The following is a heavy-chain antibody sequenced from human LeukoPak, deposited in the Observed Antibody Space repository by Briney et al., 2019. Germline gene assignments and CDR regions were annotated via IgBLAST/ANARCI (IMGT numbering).Heavy chain of an antibody. Sequence: ASVTVSLKASVGTLRSYAISGVRQAPGRGLAGMGRIFLILGIANYAKNFQGRVTITADKSTSTAYMELSSLRSEDTAVYYFARGPREDFWGGYYAFDYWGQGTLVTVSS. D-gene: IGHD3-3*01. CDR1: VGTLRSYA. CDR2: IFLILGIA. J-gene: IGHJ4*02. CDR3: ARGPREDFWGGYYAFDY. V-gene: IGHV1-69*04.